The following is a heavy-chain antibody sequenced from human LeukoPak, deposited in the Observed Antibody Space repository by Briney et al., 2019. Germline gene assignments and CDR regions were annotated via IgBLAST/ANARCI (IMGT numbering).Heavy chain of an antibody. V-gene: IGHV1-2*02. J-gene: IGHJ4*02. D-gene: IGHD2-15*01. CDR3: AVLPYCSGGSCYPFDY. Sequence: ASVKVSCKASGYTFTGYYMHWVRQAPGQGLAWMGWINPNSGGTNYAQKFQGRVTMTRDTSISTAYMELSRLRSDDTAVYYCAVLPYCSGGSCYPFDYWGQGTLVTVSS. CDR2: INPNSGGT. CDR1: GYTFTGYY.